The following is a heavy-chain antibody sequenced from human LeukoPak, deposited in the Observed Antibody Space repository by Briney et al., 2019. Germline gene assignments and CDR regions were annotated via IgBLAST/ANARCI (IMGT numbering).Heavy chain of an antibody. J-gene: IGHJ4*02. V-gene: IGHV3-74*01. CDR1: GFTFRKSW. CDR2: INTDGTVT. CDR3: ATKQWLAPPPDS. D-gene: IGHD6-19*01. Sequence: GGSPRLSCAASGFTFRKSWMLWVRQAPGKGLESVSRINTDGTVTTYADSVKGRFTVSRDNADNTMFLQMNSVRDEDTAVYYCATKQWLAPPPDSWGQGTPVTVSS.